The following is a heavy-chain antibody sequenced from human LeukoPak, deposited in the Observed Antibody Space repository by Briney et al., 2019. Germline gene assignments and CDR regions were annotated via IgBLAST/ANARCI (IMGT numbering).Heavy chain of an antibody. CDR2: ISYSGST. CDR3: ARGGSYYDY. J-gene: IGHJ4*02. D-gene: IGHD1-26*01. CDR1: GGSISSSSHY. Sequence: SETLSLTCTVSGGSISSSSHYWGWIRQPPGKGLEWIGSISYSGSTYFNPSLKSRVTISVDTSKNQFSLKLSSVTAADTAVYYCARGGSYYDYWGQGTLVTVSS. V-gene: IGHV4-39*07.